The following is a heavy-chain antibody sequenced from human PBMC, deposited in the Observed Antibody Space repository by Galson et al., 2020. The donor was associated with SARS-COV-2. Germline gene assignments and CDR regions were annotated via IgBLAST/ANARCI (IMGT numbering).Heavy chain of an antibody. V-gene: IGHV5-51*01. D-gene: IGHD3-16*02. CDR3: ARQGQLSGVGGLYWFFNV. J-gene: IGHJ2*01. Sequence: HGESLKISCQASGYNFDKYWIGWVRQMPGKGLEWMGIIYPGDSTTRYSPSFQGQVTISADKSISTAYLHWSSLQSSDTAIYYCARQGQLSGVGGLYWFFNVWGRGTPVTVAS. CDR2: IYPGDSTT. CDR1: GYNFDKYW.